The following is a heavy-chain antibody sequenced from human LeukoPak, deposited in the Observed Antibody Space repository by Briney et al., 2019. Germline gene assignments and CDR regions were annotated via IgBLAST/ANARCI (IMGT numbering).Heavy chain of an antibody. CDR2: ISWNSGSI. V-gene: IGHV3-9*01. Sequence: PGRSLRLSCAASGFSFDDYAMHWVRQAPGQGLEWVSGISWNSGSIGYADSVKGRFTISRDNAKNSLYLQMNSLRADDTTLYYCTKESAGGIDYWGQGTLVTVSS. CDR1: GFSFDDYA. J-gene: IGHJ4*02. CDR3: TKESAGGIDY. D-gene: IGHD2-8*02.